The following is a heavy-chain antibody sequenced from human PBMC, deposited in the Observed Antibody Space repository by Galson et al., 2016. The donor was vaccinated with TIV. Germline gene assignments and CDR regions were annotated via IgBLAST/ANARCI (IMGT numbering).Heavy chain of an antibody. CDR2: IIPLFGEA. CDR1: GVTFSSFV. J-gene: IGHJ6*02. CDR3: AKCRNTAMDTYYYYYGLDV. D-gene: IGHD5-18*01. Sequence: SVKVSCKASGVTFSSFVVTWVRQAPGQGLEWMGGIIPLFGEAHYAQKFQGRVTISADESTSTVYMELRSLRSGDTAVYYCAKCRNTAMDTYYYYYGLDVWGQGTTVTVSS. V-gene: IGHV1-69*13.